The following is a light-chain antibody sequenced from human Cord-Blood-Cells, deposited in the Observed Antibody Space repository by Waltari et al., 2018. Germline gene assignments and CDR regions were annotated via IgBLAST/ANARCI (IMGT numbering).Light chain of an antibody. V-gene: IGLV2-14*03. CDR3: SSYTSSSTWV. CDR2: DVS. J-gene: IGLJ3*02. Sequence: QSALTQPASVSGSPGQSITISCTGTSSDVGGYNYVSWYQQHPGKAPKLMIYDVSNRPAGVSIRFSGAKSGNTASLTISGLQAEDEADYYCSSYTSSSTWVFVGGTKLTGL. CDR1: SSDVGGYNY.